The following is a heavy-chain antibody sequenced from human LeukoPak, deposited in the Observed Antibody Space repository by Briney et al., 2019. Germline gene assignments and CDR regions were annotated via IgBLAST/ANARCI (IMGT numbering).Heavy chain of an antibody. D-gene: IGHD6-13*01. V-gene: IGHV3-30*18. CDR1: GFTFSSYG. CDR3: AKPIAAAGYFDY. CDR2: ISYDGSNN. Sequence: GGSLRLSCAASGFTFSSYGMHWVRQAPGKGLEWVAVISYDGSNNYYADSVKGRFTISRDNSKNTLYLQMNSLRAEDTAVYYCAKPIAAAGYFDYWGQGTLVTVSS. J-gene: IGHJ4*02.